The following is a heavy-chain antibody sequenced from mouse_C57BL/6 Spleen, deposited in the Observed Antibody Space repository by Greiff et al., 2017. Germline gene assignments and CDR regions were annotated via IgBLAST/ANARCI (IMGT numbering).Heavy chain of an antibody. CDR3: AIYYGHFDY. CDR1: GYSFTGYY. V-gene: IGHV1-42*01. J-gene: IGHJ2*01. D-gene: IGHD2-1*01. Sequence: VQLQQSGPELVKPGASVKISCKASGYSFTGYYMNWVKQSPEKSLEWIGEINPSTGGTTYNQKFKAKATLTVDKSSSTAYMQLKSLTSEDSAVYYCAIYYGHFDYWGQGTTLTVSS. CDR2: INPSTGGT.